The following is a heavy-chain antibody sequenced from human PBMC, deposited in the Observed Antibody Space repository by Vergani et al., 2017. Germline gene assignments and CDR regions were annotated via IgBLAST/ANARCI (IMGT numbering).Heavy chain of an antibody. CDR1: GFTFSSYG. D-gene: IGHD6-19*01. Sequence: VQLVESGGGVVQPGRSLRLSCAASGFTFSSYGMHWVRQAPGKGLEWVAVIWYDGSNKYYADSVKGRFTISRDNSKNTLYLQMNSLRAEDTAVYYCARDGGKYSSGWYYFDYWGQGTLVTVSS. CDR3: ARDGGKYSSGWYYFDY. V-gene: IGHV3-33*01. CDR2: IWYDGSNK. J-gene: IGHJ4*02.